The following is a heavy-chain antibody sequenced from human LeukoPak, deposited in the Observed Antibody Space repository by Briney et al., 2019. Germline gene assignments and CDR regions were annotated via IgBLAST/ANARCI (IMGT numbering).Heavy chain of an antibody. Sequence: SQTLSLTCTVSGGSISRGDYYWSWIRQPPGKGLEWIGYIYYSGSTYYNPSLKSRVTISVDTSKNQFSLKLSSVTAADTAVYYCATNDFWSGYYTGYYYYYMDVWGKGTTVTVSS. CDR1: GGSISRGDYY. D-gene: IGHD3-3*01. V-gene: IGHV4-30-4*08. J-gene: IGHJ6*03. CDR2: IYYSGST. CDR3: ATNDFWSGYYTGYYYYYMDV.